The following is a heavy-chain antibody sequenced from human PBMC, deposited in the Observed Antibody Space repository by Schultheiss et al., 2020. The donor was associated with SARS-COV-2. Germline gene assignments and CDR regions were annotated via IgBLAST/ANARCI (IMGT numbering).Heavy chain of an antibody. CDR1: GFTFSSYA. D-gene: IGHD4-11*01. CDR3: AKAMTTYWSSDAFDI. J-gene: IGHJ3*02. V-gene: IGHV3-9*01. CDR2: VTWNTGSI. Sequence: SLRLSCAASGFTFSSYAMNWVRQALGKGLEWVSGVTWNTGSIGYADSVKGRFTISRDNAKNSLYLQMNSPRTEDTALYYCAKAMTTYWSSDAFDIWGQGTMVTVSS.